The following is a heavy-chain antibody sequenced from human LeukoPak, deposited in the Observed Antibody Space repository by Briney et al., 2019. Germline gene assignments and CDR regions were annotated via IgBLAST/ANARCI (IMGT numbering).Heavy chain of an antibody. CDR1: GGSISSYY. Sequence: SETLSLTCTVSGGSISSYYWSWIRQPPGKGLEWIGYIYYSGSTNYNPSLKSRVTISEDTSKNQFSLKLSSVTAADTAVYYCASLVIDSSGFDYWGQGTLVTVSS. J-gene: IGHJ4*02. V-gene: IGHV4-59*01. D-gene: IGHD3-22*01. CDR3: ASLVIDSSGFDY. CDR2: IYYSGST.